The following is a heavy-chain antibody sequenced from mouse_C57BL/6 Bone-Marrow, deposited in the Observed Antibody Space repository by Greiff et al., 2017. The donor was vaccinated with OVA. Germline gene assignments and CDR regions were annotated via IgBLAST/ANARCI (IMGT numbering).Heavy chain of an antibody. CDR1: GYTFTSYW. CDR2: IYPSDSET. CDR3: AKEGYYAMDY. V-gene: IGHV1-52*01. J-gene: IGHJ4*01. Sequence: VQLQQPGAELVRPGSSVKLSCKASGYTFTSYWMHWVKQRPIQGLEWIGNIYPSDSETHYNQKFKDKATLTVDKSSSTDCMQLSSLTSEDSAVYYDAKEGYYAMDYWGQGTSVTVSS.